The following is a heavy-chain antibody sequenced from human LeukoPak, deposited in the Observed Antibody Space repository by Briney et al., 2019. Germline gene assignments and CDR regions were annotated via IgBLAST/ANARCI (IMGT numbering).Heavy chain of an antibody. D-gene: IGHD4-17*01. CDR1: GFPFSDYA. CDR2: ITGRGGS. CDR3: GRDPNGDYVGAFEF. Sequence: GGSLRLSCEASGFPFSDYAMTWVRQAPGKGLEWVSSITGRGGSSYADSVKGRFTVTRDNSKSTPYLQMNSLRAGDTAVYFCGRDPNGDYVGAFEFWGQGTLVTVSS. V-gene: IGHV3-23*01. J-gene: IGHJ3*01.